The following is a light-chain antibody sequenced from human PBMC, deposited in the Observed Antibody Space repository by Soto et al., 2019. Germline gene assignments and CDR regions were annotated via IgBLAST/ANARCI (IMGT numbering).Light chain of an antibody. V-gene: IGKV3-20*01. CDR3: QQYGRSPWT. CDR1: QSVRSKF. Sequence: EVVLTQSPGTLSLSPGERATLSCRASQSVRSKFLAWYQQRPGQAPRLLIYGASSRATGIPDRFSGSGSGTDFTLTISRLEPEDFAVFHCQQYGRSPWTFGQGTKVEIK. J-gene: IGKJ1*01. CDR2: GAS.